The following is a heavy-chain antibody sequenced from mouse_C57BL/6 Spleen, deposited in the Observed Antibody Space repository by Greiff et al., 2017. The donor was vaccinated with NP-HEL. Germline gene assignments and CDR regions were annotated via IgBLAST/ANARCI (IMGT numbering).Heavy chain of an antibody. D-gene: IGHD2-1*01. J-gene: IGHJ3*01. CDR1: GYTFTSYW. Sequence: QVHVKQPGTELVKPGASVKLSCKASGYTFTSYWMHWVKQRPGQGLEWIGNINPSNGGTNYNEKFKSKATLTVEQSSSTAYMQLSSLTSEDSAVYYCARGGNYGWFAYWGQGTLVTVSA. CDR2: INPSNGGT. V-gene: IGHV1-53*01. CDR3: ARGGNYGWFAY.